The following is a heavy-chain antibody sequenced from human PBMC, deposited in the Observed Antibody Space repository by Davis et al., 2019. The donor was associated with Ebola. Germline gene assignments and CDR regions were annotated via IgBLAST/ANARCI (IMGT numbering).Heavy chain of an antibody. CDR1: GGTFSTYA. D-gene: IGHD3-16*01. V-gene: IGHV1-69*13. CDR2: IIPMFGTG. J-gene: IGHJ4*02. CDR3: ARALAESYEGFEF. Sequence: SVKVSCKVAGGTFSTYAINWVRQAPGQGLECMGGIIPMFGTGNYAQKFQGRVTISADESTSTAYMELSSLKYEDTAVYYCARALAESYEGFEFWGQGTLVTVSS.